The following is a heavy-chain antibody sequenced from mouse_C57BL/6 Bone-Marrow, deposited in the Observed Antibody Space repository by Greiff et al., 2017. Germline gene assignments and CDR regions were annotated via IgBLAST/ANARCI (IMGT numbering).Heavy chain of an antibody. J-gene: IGHJ1*03. CDR1: GFTFTDYY. CDR2: ISNKANGYTT. V-gene: IGHV7-4*01. CDR3: VKGDSAGDWYFDV. D-gene: IGHD3-2*02. Sequence: EVKVVESGGGLVQPGASLRLSCAASGFTFTDYYMSWVRQPPGKAPEWLALISNKANGYTTEYTAAVKGPFTISRDNSQNILYLQMNTLRAEDSATYYWVKGDSAGDWYFDVWGTGTTVTVSA.